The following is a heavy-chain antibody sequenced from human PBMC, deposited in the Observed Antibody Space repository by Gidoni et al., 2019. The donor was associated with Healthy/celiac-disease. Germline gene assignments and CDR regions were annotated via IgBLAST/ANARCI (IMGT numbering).Heavy chain of an antibody. CDR1: GFTFSGSA. V-gene: IGHV3-73*02. D-gene: IGHD2-2*01. CDR2: IRSKANSYAT. Sequence: EVQLVESGGGLVQPGGSLKLSCAASGFTFSGSAMHWVRQASGKGLEWVGRIRSKANSYATAYAASVKGRFTISRDDSKNTAYLQMNSLKTEDTAVYYCTRHCGDCSSTSSDMDVWGKGTTVTVSS. J-gene: IGHJ6*03. CDR3: TRHCGDCSSTSSDMDV.